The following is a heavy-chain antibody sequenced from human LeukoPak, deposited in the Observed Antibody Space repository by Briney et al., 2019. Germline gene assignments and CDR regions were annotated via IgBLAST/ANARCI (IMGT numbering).Heavy chain of an antibody. V-gene: IGHV3-23*01. D-gene: IGHD4-11*01. CDR3: ARATGSIDAFDI. Sequence: GGSLRLSCAASGFTVSSYAMRWVRQAPGKGLEGVSAISGSGGSTYYADSVKGRFTISGDNSKNTLYLQMNSLRAEDTAVYYCARATGSIDAFDIWGEGTMFTVSS. CDR1: GFTVSSYA. J-gene: IGHJ3*02. CDR2: ISGSGGST.